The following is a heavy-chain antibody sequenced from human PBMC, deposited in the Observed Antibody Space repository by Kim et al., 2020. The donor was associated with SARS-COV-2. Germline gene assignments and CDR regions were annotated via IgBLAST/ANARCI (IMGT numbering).Heavy chain of an antibody. CDR3: ARIGYCSGGSCYGRADNWFDP. Sequence: GGSLRLSCAASGFTFSSYEMNWVRQAPGKGLEWVSYISSSGSTIYYADSVKGRFTISRDNAKNSLYLQMNSLRAEDTAVYYCARIGYCSGGSCYGRADNWFDPWGQGTLVTVSS. V-gene: IGHV3-48*03. J-gene: IGHJ5*02. CDR2: ISSSGSTI. D-gene: IGHD2-15*01. CDR1: GFTFSSYE.